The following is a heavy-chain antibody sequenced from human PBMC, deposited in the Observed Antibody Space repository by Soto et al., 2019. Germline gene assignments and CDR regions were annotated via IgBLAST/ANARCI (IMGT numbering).Heavy chain of an antibody. Sequence: SETLSLTCTVSGGSISSGGYYWSWIRQHPGKGLEWIGYIYYSGSTYYNPSLKSRVTISVDTSKNQFSLKLSSVTAADTAVYYCARQFPQQLVDYWGQGTLVTVSS. D-gene: IGHD6-13*01. V-gene: IGHV4-31*03. CDR1: GGSISSGGYY. CDR2: IYYSGST. CDR3: ARQFPQQLVDY. J-gene: IGHJ4*02.